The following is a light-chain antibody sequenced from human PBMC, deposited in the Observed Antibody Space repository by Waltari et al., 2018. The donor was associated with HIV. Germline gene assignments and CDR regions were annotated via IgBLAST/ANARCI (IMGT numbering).Light chain of an antibody. CDR3: QSCDSSLSGYV. V-gene: IGLV1-40*01. J-gene: IGLJ1*01. Sequence: QSVLTQPPSVSGAPGQRVTISCTANSSNIGASYDVHWYQHLPGPAPKLLIYGNTNRPAGVPDRFSGSKSGTSASLAITGLQAEDEADYYCQSCDSSLSGYVFGTGTKVTVL. CDR1: SSNIGASYD. CDR2: GNT.